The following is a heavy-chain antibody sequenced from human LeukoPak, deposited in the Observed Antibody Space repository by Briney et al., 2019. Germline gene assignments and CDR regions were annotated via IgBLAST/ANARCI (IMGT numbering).Heavy chain of an antibody. J-gene: IGHJ4*02. Sequence: SQTLSLTCTVSGGSFSGYYWSWIRQPPGKGLEWIGEINHGGSTNYNPSLKSRVAISVDTSKNQFSLKLSSVTAADTAVYYCARVLYYGSGGDDYWGQGTLVTVSS. V-gene: IGHV4-34*01. CDR3: ARVLYYGSGGDDY. CDR1: GGSFSGYY. D-gene: IGHD3-10*01. CDR2: INHGGST.